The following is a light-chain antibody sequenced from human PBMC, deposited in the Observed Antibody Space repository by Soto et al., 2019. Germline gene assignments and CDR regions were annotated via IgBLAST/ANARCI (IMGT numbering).Light chain of an antibody. CDR2: EVT. J-gene: IGLJ1*01. Sequence: QSVLTQPPSASGSPGQSVTISCTGTSSDVGGYDYVSWYQQHPGKAPKLMIYEVTIRPSGVSDRFSGSKPGNTASLAVSGLQAEDDATYYRSSYTGTNKFVIFGTGTKVTVL. CDR3: SSYTGTNKFVI. V-gene: IGLV2-8*01. CDR1: SSDVGGYDY.